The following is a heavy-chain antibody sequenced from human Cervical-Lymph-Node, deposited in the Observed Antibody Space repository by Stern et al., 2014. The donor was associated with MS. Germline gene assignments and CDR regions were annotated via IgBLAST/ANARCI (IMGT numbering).Heavy chain of an antibody. CDR3: ARGGVIYTQDRNGFDV. CDR2: IYHRGST. J-gene: IGHJ3*01. CDR1: GGSISSGGSS. Sequence: QLVESGSGQAKPSQTLSLTCAVSGGSISSGGSSWNWIRQPPGKGLEWIGFIYHRGSTFYNPSLKGRGFISVGTFQNPVALNLRSGTAADTAVYYCARGGVIYTQDRNGFDVWGQGTMVTVSS. V-gene: IGHV4-30-2*01. D-gene: IGHD2-21*01.